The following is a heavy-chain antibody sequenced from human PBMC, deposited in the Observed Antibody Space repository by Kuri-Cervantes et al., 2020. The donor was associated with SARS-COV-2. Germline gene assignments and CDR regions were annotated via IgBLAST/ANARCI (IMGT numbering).Heavy chain of an antibody. CDR3: TTLIDY. J-gene: IGHJ4*02. V-gene: IGHV3-73*01. CDR1: GFTFSSYW. Sequence: GESLKISCAASGFTFSSYWMSWVRQASGKGLEWVGRVGGKANNYATAYAASVKGRFTISRDDSKNTAYLQMNSLKTEDTAVYYCTTLIDYWGQGALVTVSS. CDR2: VGGKANNYAT.